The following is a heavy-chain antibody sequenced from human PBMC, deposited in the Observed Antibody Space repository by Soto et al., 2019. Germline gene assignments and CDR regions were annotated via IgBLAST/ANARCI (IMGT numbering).Heavy chain of an antibody. J-gene: IGHJ4*02. D-gene: IGHD3-10*01. V-gene: IGHV4-39*07. CDR1: GGSISSSSYY. Sequence: SETLSLTCTVSGGSISSSSYYWGWIRQPPGKGLEWIGSIHYSGSTYYNPSLKSRITISVDTSKNQFSLKLSSVTAADTAVYYCARENNVLPGGYFDYWGQGTLVTVSS. CDR2: IHYSGST. CDR3: ARENNVLPGGYFDY.